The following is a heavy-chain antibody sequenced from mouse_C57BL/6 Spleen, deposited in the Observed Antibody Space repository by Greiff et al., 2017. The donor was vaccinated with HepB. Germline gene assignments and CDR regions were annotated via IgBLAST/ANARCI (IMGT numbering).Heavy chain of an antibody. CDR2: IDPSDSYT. D-gene: IGHD4-1*01. Sequence: QVQLQQPGAELVMPGASVKLSCKASGYTFTSYWMHWVKQRPGQGLEWIGEIDPSDSYTNYNQKFKGKSTLTVDKSSSTAYMQLSSLTSEDSAVYYGARRELYYFDYWGQGTTLTVSS. J-gene: IGHJ2*01. V-gene: IGHV1-69*01. CDR1: GYTFTSYW. CDR3: ARRELYYFDY.